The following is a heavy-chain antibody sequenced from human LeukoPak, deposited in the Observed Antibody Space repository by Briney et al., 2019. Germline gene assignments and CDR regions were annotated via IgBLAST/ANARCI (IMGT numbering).Heavy chain of an antibody. J-gene: IGHJ4*02. V-gene: IGHV4-34*01. CDR3: ARGRDYGDYGAPAY. Sequence: PSETLSLTCAVYGGSFSGYYWSWIRQPPGKGLEWIGEINHSGSTNYNPSLKSRVTISVDTSKNQFSLKLSPLNAADTAVYYCARGRDYGDYGAPAYWGQGTLVTVSS. CDR2: INHSGST. D-gene: IGHD4-17*01. CDR1: GGSFSGYY.